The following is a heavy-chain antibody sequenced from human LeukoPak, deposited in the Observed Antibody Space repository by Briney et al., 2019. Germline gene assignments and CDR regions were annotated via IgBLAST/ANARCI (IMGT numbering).Heavy chain of an antibody. J-gene: IGHJ4*02. CDR3: ARDPGVGATTVGFDY. CDR1: GGSISSSSYY. CDR2: IYYSGST. Sequence: SETLSLTCTVSGGSISSSSYYWGWIRQPPGKGLEWIGSIYYSGSTYYNPSLKSRVTISVDTSKNQFSLKLSSVTAADTAVYYCARDPGVGATTVGFDYRGQGTLVTVSS. V-gene: IGHV4-39*07. D-gene: IGHD1-26*01.